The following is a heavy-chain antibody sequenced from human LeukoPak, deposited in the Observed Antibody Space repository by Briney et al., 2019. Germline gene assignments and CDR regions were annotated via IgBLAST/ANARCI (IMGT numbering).Heavy chain of an antibody. Sequence: ASVKVSCKASGGTFSSYAISWVRQAPGQGLEWMGGIIPIFGTANYAQKFQGRVTITADESTSTAYMELSSLRSEDTAVYYCARIRYNWNDPLFDYWGQGTLVTVSS. J-gene: IGHJ4*02. V-gene: IGHV1-69*13. D-gene: IGHD1-1*01. CDR1: GGTFSSYA. CDR2: IIPIFGTA. CDR3: ARIRYNWNDPLFDY.